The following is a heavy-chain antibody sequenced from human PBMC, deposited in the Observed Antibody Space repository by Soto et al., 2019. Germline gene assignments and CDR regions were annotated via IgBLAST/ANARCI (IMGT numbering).Heavy chain of an antibody. Sequence: GASVKVSCKASGYTFTGYGISWVRQAPGQGLGWMGWFSAYNGNTNYAQKLQGRVTMTTDTSTSTAYMELRSLRSDDTAVYYCAREGVYCSGGSCYISYTRMAFDIWGQGTMVTVSS. CDR1: GYTFTGYG. CDR2: FSAYNGNT. CDR3: AREGVYCSGGSCYISYTRMAFDI. D-gene: IGHD2-15*01. V-gene: IGHV1-18*01. J-gene: IGHJ3*02.